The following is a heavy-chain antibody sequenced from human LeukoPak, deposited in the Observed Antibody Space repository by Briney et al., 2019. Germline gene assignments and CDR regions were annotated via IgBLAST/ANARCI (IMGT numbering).Heavy chain of an antibody. CDR3: AKADTYWNYNPCLDY. CDR1: GFTFDDYA. V-gene: IGHV3-43*02. CDR2: ISGDGGST. Sequence: QAGGSLRLSCAASGFTFDDYAMHWVRQAPGKGLEWVSLISGDGGSTYYADSVKGLFTISRDNSKNSLYLQMNSLRTEDTALYYCAKADTYWNYNPCLDYWGQGTLVTVSS. J-gene: IGHJ4*02. D-gene: IGHD1-7*01.